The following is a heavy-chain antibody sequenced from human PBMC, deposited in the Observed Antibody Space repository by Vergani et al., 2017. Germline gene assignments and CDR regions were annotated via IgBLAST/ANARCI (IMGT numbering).Heavy chain of an antibody. D-gene: IGHD6-19*01. CDR1: FDSIRNLY. Sequence: QVQLQESGPGLVKSSQTLSLTCSVSFDSIRNLYCNWIRQPPGKGLGRIGSIHYSENTNYNPPLKTRVTISVDTSKNQFSLTLTSVTAAATAVYYCASDTHSGQRADRWGQGILVTVTS. J-gene: IGHJ5*02. V-gene: IGHV4-59*11. CDR2: IHYSENT. CDR3: ASDTHSGQRADR.